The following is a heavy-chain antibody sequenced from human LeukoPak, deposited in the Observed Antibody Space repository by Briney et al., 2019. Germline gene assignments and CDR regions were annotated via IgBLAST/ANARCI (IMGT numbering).Heavy chain of an antibody. D-gene: IGHD6-19*01. J-gene: IGHJ4*02. CDR3: ARGPSVVSGWYY. Sequence: AGGSLRLSCAASGFTLSSYSMNWVRQAPGKGLEWVSSISSSSSYIYYADSVKGRFTISRDNAKNSLYLQMNSLRGEDTAVYYCARGPSVVSGWYYWGQGTLVTVSS. V-gene: IGHV3-21*01. CDR2: ISSSSSYI. CDR1: GFTLSSYS.